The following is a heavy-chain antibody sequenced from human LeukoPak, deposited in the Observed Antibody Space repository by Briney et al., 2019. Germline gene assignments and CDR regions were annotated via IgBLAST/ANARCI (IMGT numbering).Heavy chain of an antibody. CDR3: ARAIGVYSSGWYRVYCYYYMDV. D-gene: IGHD6-19*01. J-gene: IGHJ6*03. Sequence: SETLSLTCAVYGGSFSGYYWSWIRQPPGKGLEWIGEINHSGSTNYNPSLKSRVTISVDTSKNQFSLKLSSVTAADTAVYYCARAIGVYSSGWYRVYCYYYMDVWGKGTTVTISS. V-gene: IGHV4-34*01. CDR1: GGSFSGYY. CDR2: INHSGST.